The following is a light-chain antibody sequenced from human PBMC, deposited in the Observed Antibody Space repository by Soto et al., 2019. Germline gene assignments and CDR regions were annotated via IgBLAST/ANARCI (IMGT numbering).Light chain of an antibody. J-gene: IGKJ1*01. CDR1: QSVLYSSNNKNY. Sequence: DIVMTQSPDSLAVSLGERATINCKSSQSVLYSSNNKNYLAWYQQKPGQPPKLLIYWASTRESGVPDRFSGSGSGTDFTLTISSLQDEDVAVYYCRQYYSTPLTFGQGNKVEIK. CDR3: RQYYSTPLT. CDR2: WAS. V-gene: IGKV4-1*01.